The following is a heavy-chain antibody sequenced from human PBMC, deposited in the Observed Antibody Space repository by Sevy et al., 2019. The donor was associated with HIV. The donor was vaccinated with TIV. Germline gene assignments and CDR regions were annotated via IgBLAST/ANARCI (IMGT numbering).Heavy chain of an antibody. CDR1: EFTFSSYS. Sequence: GGSLRLSCATSEFTFSSYSMNWVRQAPGNGLEWVSSISGGGTYIYYADSVKGRFTISRDNAKNSLSLQMNSLRAEDTAVYYCARGTHDYGDYDRDAFDIWGQGTMVTVSS. D-gene: IGHD4-17*01. CDR2: ISGGGTYI. J-gene: IGHJ3*02. CDR3: ARGTHDYGDYDRDAFDI. V-gene: IGHV3-21*01.